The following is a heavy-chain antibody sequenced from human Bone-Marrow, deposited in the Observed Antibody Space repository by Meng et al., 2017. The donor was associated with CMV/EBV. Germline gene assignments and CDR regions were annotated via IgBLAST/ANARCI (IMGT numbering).Heavy chain of an antibody. J-gene: IGHJ4*02. Sequence: SLKISCAASGFTFDDYAMYWVRQGPGKGLEWVSSISWNSDSIDYADSVKGRFSISRDNAKNSLYLQMNSLRAEDTALYHCARAHLRGGYDYWGQGTLVTVSS. CDR2: ISWNSDSI. V-gene: IGHV3-9*01. CDR3: ARAHLRGGYDY. CDR1: GFTFDDYA. D-gene: IGHD3-10*01.